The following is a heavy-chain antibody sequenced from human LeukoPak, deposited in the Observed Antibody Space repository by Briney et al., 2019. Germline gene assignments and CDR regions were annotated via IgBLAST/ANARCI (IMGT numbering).Heavy chain of an antibody. Sequence: SETLSLTCTVSGGSISSSSYYWGWIRQPPGKGLEWIGNIYYSGSTYYNPSLKSRVTISVDTSKNQFSLKLSSVTAADTAVYYCVRDRELNYWGQGTLVTVSS. V-gene: IGHV4-39*07. CDR2: IYYSGST. D-gene: IGHD3-10*01. CDR1: GGSISSSSYY. CDR3: VRDRELNY. J-gene: IGHJ4*02.